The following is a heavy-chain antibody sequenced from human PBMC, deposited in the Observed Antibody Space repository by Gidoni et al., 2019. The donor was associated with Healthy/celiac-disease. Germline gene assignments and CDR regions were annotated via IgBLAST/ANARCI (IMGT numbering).Heavy chain of an antibody. J-gene: IGHJ4*02. D-gene: IGHD3-22*01. V-gene: IGHV4-39*01. CDR2: IYYSGST. CDR3: ARRAYYDSSGYYFYFDY. CDR1: GGSFSSSSYY. Sequence: QLQLQELGPGLVKPSETLSLTCTVSGGSFSSSSYYWGWIRQPPGKGLEWIGSIYYSGSTYYNPSLKSRVTISVDTSKNQFSLKLSSVTAADTAVYYCARRAYYDSSGYYFYFDYWGQGTLVTVSS.